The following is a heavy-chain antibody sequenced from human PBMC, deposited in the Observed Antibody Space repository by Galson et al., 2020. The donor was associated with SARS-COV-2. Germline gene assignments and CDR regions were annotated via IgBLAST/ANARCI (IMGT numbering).Heavy chain of an antibody. D-gene: IGHD3-10*01. J-gene: IGHJ4*02. CDR2: IYYSGST. CDR1: GGSISSSSYY. CDR3: ARGVGDYYGWGSHRLDY. V-gene: IGHV4-39*01. Sequence: SQTLSLTCTVSGGSISSSSYYWGWIRQPPGKGLEWIVSIYYSGSTYYNPSLKSLVTISVDTSKNQFSPKRSSVTAAAPAVYYCARGVGDYYGWGSHRLDYWGQGTLVTVSS.